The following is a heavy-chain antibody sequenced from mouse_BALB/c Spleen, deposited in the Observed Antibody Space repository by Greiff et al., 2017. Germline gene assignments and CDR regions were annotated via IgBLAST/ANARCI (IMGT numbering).Heavy chain of an antibody. CDR2: IRLKSNNYAT. J-gene: IGHJ4*01. CDR1: GFTFSNYW. D-gene: IGHD2-1*01. Sequence: EVKLEESGGGLVQPGGSMKLSCVASGFTFSNYWMNWVRQSPEKGLEWVAEIRLKSNNYATHYAESVKGRFTISRDDSKSSVYLQMNNLRAEDTGIYYCTRYGNLYAMDYWGQGTSVTVSS. CDR3: TRYGNLYAMDY. V-gene: IGHV6-6*02.